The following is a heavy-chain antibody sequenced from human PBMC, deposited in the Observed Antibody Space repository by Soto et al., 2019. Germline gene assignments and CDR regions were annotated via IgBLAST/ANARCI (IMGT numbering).Heavy chain of an antibody. CDR1: GFTFSNYA. CDR2: VSYDGSKQ. Sequence: GGSLRLSCAASGFTFSNYAMHWVRQAPGKGLEWVAVVSYDGSKQFYADSVEGRFTISRDSSKSTLYLHMGNLRDEDTAVYYCARDRVYYYDNSGYYNFDYWGQGTLVTVSS. D-gene: IGHD3-22*01. V-gene: IGHV3-30-3*01. J-gene: IGHJ4*02. CDR3: ARDRVYYYDNSGYYNFDY.